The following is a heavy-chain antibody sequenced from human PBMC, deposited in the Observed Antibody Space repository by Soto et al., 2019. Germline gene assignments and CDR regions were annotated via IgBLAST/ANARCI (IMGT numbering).Heavy chain of an antibody. Sequence: QVQLVESGGGVVQPGRSLRLSCAASGFTFSSYGMHWVRQAPGKGLEWVAVISYDGSNKYYADSVKGRFTISRDNSKNTLYLQINSLRAEDTAVYYCAKDGGSQDGMAVWGQGTTVTVSS. CDR2: ISYDGSNK. CDR1: GFTFSSYG. J-gene: IGHJ6*02. V-gene: IGHV3-30*18. D-gene: IGHD1-26*01. CDR3: AKDGGSQDGMAV.